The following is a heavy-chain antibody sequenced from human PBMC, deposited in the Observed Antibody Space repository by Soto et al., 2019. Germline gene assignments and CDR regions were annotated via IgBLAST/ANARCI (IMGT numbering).Heavy chain of an antibody. J-gene: IGHJ5*02. CDR1: GFTFSSYG. Sequence: QVQLVESGGGVVQPGRSLRLSCAASGFTFSSYGMHWVRQAPGKGLEWVAVIWYDGSNKYYADSVKGRLTISRDNSKNTLYLQMNSLRAEDTAVYYCARDPGRWTAAYNWFDPWGQGTLVTVSS. CDR3: ARDPGRWTAAYNWFDP. D-gene: IGHD6-13*01. CDR2: IWYDGSNK. V-gene: IGHV3-33*01.